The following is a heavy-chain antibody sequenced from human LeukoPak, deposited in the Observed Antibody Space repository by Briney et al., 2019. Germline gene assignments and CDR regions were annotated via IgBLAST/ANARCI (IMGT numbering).Heavy chain of an antibody. Sequence: PGGSLRLSCAASGFTFSSYGMYWVRQAPGKGLEWVAFIRYDGSNKYYADSVKGRFTISRDNSKNTLYLQMNSLRAEDTAVYYCAKSRDIVATIAPSVFDYWGQGTLVTVSS. CDR2: IRYDGSNK. J-gene: IGHJ4*02. V-gene: IGHV3-30*02. CDR1: GFTFSSYG. D-gene: IGHD5-12*01. CDR3: AKSRDIVATIAPSVFDY.